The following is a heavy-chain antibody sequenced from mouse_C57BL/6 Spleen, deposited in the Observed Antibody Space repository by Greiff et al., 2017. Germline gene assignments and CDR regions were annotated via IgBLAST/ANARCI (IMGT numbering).Heavy chain of an antibody. J-gene: IGHJ3*01. D-gene: IGHD1-1*02. CDR2: IRSKSNNYAT. Sequence: EVKLMESGGGLVQPKGSLKLSCAASGFSFNTYAMNWVRQAPGKGLEWVARIRSKSNNYATYYADSVKDRFTISRDDSESMLYLQMNNLKTEDTAMYYCVRPYYGSWFAYWGQGTLVTVSA. CDR3: VRPYYGSWFAY. V-gene: IGHV10-1*01. CDR1: GFSFNTYA.